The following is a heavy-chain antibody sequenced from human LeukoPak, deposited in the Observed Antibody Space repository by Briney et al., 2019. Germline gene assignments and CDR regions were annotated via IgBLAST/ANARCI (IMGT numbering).Heavy chain of an antibody. CDR3: ARGGCSSTSCYLANYYYMDV. J-gene: IGHJ6*03. CDR1: GYTFTSYD. CDR2: MNPNSGNT. D-gene: IGHD2-2*01. V-gene: IGHV1-8*03. Sequence: ASVTVSCKASGYTFTSYDINWVRQATGQGLEWMGWMNPNSGNTGYAQKFQGRVTITRNTSISTAYMELSSLRSEDTAVYYCARGGCSSTSCYLANYYYMDVWGKGTTVTVSS.